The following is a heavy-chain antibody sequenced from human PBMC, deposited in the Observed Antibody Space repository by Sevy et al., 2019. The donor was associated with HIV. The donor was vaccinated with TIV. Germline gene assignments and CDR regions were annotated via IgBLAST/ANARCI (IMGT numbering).Heavy chain of an antibody. CDR2: ISGSSSYI. V-gene: IGHV3-21*01. D-gene: IGHD1-26*01. J-gene: IGHJ4*02. Sequence: GESLKISCAASGFSFTSYSLNWVRQAPGKGLEWVSSISGSSSYIYYADSVKGRFTISRDNAKNSLYLQMNSLRAEETAVYYCARWDADRRWYFDYWGQGTLVTVSS. CDR3: ARWDADRRWYFDY. CDR1: GFSFTSYS.